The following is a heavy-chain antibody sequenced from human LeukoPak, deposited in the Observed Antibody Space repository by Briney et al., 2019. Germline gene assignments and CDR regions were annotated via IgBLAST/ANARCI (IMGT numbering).Heavy chain of an antibody. CDR3: VRDNSGLAGVSLDL. D-gene: IGHD6-13*01. V-gene: IGHV1-18*01. CDR2: IGVRTGQT. J-gene: IGHJ4*02. Sequence: ASVKVSCKASGYMFVSRGFTWVRQAPGQGLEWMGWIGVRTGQTQFAQQFRDRFTMTTNTSTTTAFMGLKSLRPDDTAVYYCVRDNSGLAGVSLDLWGQGTQVIVSS. CDR1: GYMFVSRG.